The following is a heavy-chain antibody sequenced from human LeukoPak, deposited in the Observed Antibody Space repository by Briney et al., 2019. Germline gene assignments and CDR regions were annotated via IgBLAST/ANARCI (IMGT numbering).Heavy chain of an antibody. CDR3: ASCVTTVVTPGLPFDY. CDR2: ISYDGSNK. Sequence: PGGSLRLSCAASGFTFSSYGMHWVRQAPGKGLEWVAVISYDGSNKYYADSVKGRFTISRDNSKNTLYLQMNSLRAEDTAVYYCASCVTTVVTPGLPFDYWGQGTLVTVSS. CDR1: GFTFSSYG. V-gene: IGHV3-30*03. J-gene: IGHJ4*02. D-gene: IGHD4-23*01.